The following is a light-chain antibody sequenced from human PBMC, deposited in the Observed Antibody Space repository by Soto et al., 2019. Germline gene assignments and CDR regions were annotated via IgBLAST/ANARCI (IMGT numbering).Light chain of an antibody. V-gene: IGLV2-14*01. J-gene: IGLJ3*02. Sequence: HSALAQPASVSGSPGQSIPISCTGTSSDVGGFDYVSGYQQRPGKVPKLIIHNVSNRPSWVSDRFSGSKSGNTASLTISGLQADDEADYYCSSYASTSFLVVFGGGTQLTVL. CDR1: SSDVGGFDY. CDR2: NVS. CDR3: SSYASTSFLVV.